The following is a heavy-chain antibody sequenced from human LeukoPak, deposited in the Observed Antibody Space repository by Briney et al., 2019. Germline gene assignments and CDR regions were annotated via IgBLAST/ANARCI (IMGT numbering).Heavy chain of an antibody. Sequence: GASVKVSCKVSGYTLTELSMHWVRQAPGKGLEWMGGFDPEDGETIYAQKFQGRVTMTEDTSTDTAYMELSGLRSDDTAVYFCASGGWNHYIDYWGQGTLVTVSS. J-gene: IGHJ4*02. CDR2: FDPEDGET. CDR1: GYTLTELS. D-gene: IGHD2-15*01. CDR3: ASGGWNHYIDY. V-gene: IGHV1-24*01.